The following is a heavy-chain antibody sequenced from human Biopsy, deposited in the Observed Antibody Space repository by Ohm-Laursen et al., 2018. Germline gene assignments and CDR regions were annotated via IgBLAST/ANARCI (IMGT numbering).Heavy chain of an antibody. CDR2: ISGYNGNT. CDR3: ARVTLPLYLDY. V-gene: IGHV1-18*01. D-gene: IGHD5/OR15-5a*01. J-gene: IGHJ4*02. Sequence: VKVSCKASGYSFTSYGISWVRQAPGEGLEWTGRISGYNGNTNYAQKFQGRVTMTADTSTSTVYMEVRGLRSDDTAVYYCARVTLPLYLDYWGQGTRVSVSS. CDR1: GYSFTSYG.